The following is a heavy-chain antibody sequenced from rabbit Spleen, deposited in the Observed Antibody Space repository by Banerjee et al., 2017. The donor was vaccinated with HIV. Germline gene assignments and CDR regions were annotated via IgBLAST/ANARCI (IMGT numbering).Heavy chain of an antibody. D-gene: IGHD4-1*01. V-gene: IGHV1S45*01. CDR2: IYAGSSDSA. CDR3: ARAIVPWLGLTRLDL. J-gene: IGHJ6*01. Sequence: QEQLVESGGGLVQPGGSLTLSCKASGFDLSSGYYMCWVRQAPGKGLEWIACIYAGSSDSAYYASWAKGRFTISRTSSTTVTLQMTSLTDADTATYFCARAIVPWLGLTRLDLWGPGTLVTVS. CDR1: GFDLSSGYY.